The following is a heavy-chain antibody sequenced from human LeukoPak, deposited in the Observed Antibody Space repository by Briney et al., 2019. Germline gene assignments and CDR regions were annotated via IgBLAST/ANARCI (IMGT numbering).Heavy chain of an antibody. CDR3: ARGYRAEYNWFDP. J-gene: IGHJ5*02. V-gene: IGHV1-2*02. Sequence: ASVKVSCKASGYTFTGYYMHWVRQAPGQGLEWMGWINPNRGGTNYAQKFQGRVTMTRDTSISTAYMELSRLRSDDTAVYYCARGYRAEYNWFDPWGQGTLVTVSS. D-gene: IGHD5-18*01. CDR2: INPNRGGT. CDR1: GYTFTGYY.